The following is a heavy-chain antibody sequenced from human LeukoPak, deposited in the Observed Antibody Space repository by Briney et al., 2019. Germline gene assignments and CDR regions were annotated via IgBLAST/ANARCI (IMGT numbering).Heavy chain of an antibody. J-gene: IGHJ4*02. Sequence: SVKVSCKASGDTFSSYIISWVRQAPGQGLEWMGGIIPIFGTANYAQKFQGRVTITADESTSTAYMELNSLRSEDTAMYYCAREDGNYSRYFDYWGQGTLVTVSS. D-gene: IGHD1-26*01. CDR2: IIPIFGTA. CDR1: GDTFSSYI. V-gene: IGHV1-69*13. CDR3: AREDGNYSRYFDY.